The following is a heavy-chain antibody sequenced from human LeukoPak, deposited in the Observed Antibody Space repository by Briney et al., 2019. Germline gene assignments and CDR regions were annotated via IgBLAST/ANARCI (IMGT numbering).Heavy chain of an antibody. V-gene: IGHV1-46*01. J-gene: IGHJ4*02. D-gene: IGHD6-13*01. CDR3: ASGIAAAVFDY. CDR1: GYTFTSYY. Sequence: ASVKVSCKASGYTFTSYYMHWVRQAPGQGLEWMGIINPSGGSTSYAQKFQGRVTMTRDMSTSTVYMELSSLRSEDTAVYYCASGIAAAVFDYWGQGTLVTVSS. CDR2: INPSGGST.